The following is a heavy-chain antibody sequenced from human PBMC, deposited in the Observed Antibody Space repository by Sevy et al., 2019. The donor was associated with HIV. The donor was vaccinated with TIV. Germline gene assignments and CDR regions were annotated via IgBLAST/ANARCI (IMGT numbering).Heavy chain of an antibody. Sequence: ASVKVSCKASGYTFTSYYMHWVRQAPGQGLEWMGIINPSGGSTSYAQKFQGRVTMTRDTSTSTVYMELSSLRSEDTAVYYCARDQSPYYYDRSGYYYHRGQGTLVTVSS. CDR1: GYTFTSYY. D-gene: IGHD3-22*01. J-gene: IGHJ4*02. V-gene: IGHV1-46*01. CDR3: ARDQSPYYYDRSGYYYH. CDR2: INPSGGST.